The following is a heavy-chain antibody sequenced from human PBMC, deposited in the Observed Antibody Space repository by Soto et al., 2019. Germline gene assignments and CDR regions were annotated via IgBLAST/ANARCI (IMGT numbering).Heavy chain of an antibody. CDR3: ARVGNGYTSYYYMDV. D-gene: IGHD5-12*01. J-gene: IGHJ6*03. Sequence: QVQLQESGPGLVKPSETLSLTCTVSGGSISSYYWSWIRQPPGKGLEWIGYIYYSGSTNYNPSRKSRVTISVDTSKNQFSLKLSSVTAADTAVYYCARVGNGYTSYYYMDVWGKGTTVTVSS. V-gene: IGHV4-59*01. CDR2: IYYSGST. CDR1: GGSISSYY.